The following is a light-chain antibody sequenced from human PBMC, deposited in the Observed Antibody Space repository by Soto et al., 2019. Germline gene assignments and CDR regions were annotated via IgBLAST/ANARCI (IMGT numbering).Light chain of an antibody. J-gene: IGLJ2*01. CDR2: DVS. Sequence: QSVLTQPRSVSGSPGQSVTISCTGTSSDVGGYNYVSWYQQHPGKAPKLMIYDVSKRPSGFTDRFSGSKSGNTASLTISGLQSEDEADYYCCSYAGSFVVFGGGTKLTVL. CDR1: SSDVGGYNY. CDR3: CSYAGSFVV. V-gene: IGLV2-11*01.